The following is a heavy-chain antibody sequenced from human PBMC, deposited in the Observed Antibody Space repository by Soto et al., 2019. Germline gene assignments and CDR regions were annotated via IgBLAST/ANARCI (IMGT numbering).Heavy chain of an antibody. D-gene: IGHD3-10*01. CDR3: ARKEFMVRGVIRQLYGMEV. CDR1: GFTFSSYS. Sequence: GGSLRLSCAASGFTFSSYSMNWVRQAPGKGQEWVSYISSSSSTIYYADSVKGRFTISRDNAKNSLYLQMNSLRDEDTAVYYCARKEFMVRGVIRQLYGMEVWGQGTTVTVCS. V-gene: IGHV3-48*02. J-gene: IGHJ6*01. CDR2: ISSSSSTI.